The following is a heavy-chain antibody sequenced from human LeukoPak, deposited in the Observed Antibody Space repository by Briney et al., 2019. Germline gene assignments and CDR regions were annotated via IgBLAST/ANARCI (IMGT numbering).Heavy chain of an antibody. CDR2: MNPNSGNT. V-gene: IGHV1-8*01. CDR3: ARVPSRSGWSFDDY. D-gene: IGHD6-19*01. CDR1: GYTFTSYD. Sequence: ASVKVSCKASGYTFTSYDINWVRQATGQGLEWMGWMNPNSGNTGYAQEFQGRVTMTRNTSIGTAYMELSSLRSEDTAVYYCARVPSRSGWSFDDYWGQGTLVTVSS. J-gene: IGHJ4*02.